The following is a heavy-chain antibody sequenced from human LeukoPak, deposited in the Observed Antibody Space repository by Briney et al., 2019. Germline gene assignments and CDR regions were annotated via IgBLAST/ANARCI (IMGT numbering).Heavy chain of an antibody. CDR3: ARVPTNSYGFGQ. D-gene: IGHD5-18*01. CDR2: NEDGTSA. Sequence: PGGSLRLSCAASGFGFSVYWMHWVRQAPGKGLMWVAHNEDGTSASHADSVKGRFTISRDNTKNTLYLQMNSLTVEDTAVYYCARVPTNSYGFGQWGQGSLVTVSS. CDR1: GFGFSVYW. J-gene: IGHJ4*02. V-gene: IGHV3-74*01.